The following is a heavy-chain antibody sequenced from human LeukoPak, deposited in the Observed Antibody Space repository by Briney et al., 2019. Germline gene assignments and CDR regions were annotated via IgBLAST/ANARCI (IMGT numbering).Heavy chain of an antibody. V-gene: IGHV4-39*01. D-gene: IGHD4-23*01. CDR1: GGSISSSSEY. CDR3: ARPYGGNPGYFDY. J-gene: IGHJ4*02. CDR2: IYYSGTT. Sequence: NPSETLSLTCTISGGSISSSSEYCGWIHQPPGEGLEWIGNIYYSGTTYYNPSLKSRVTISVDTSKSQFSLKLSSVTAADTAVYYCARPYGGNPGYFDYWGQGTLVTVSS.